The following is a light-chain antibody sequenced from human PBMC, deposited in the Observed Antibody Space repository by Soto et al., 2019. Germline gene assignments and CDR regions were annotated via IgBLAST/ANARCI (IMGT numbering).Light chain of an antibody. V-gene: IGKV2-28*01. CDR2: LGS. CDR3: MQALHNSYT. J-gene: IGKJ2*01. Sequence: DIVMTQSPLSLPVTPGEPASISCRSSQSLLHSNGYNYLDWYLQKPGQSPQLLSYLGSNRASGVPDRFSGSGSGTDFTMIISRVEAEDVGVYYCMQALHNSYTFGQGTKLEIK. CDR1: QSLLHSNGYNY.